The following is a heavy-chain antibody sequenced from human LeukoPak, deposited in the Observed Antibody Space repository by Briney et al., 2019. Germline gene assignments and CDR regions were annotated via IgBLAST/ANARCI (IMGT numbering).Heavy chain of an antibody. Sequence: GGSLRLSCAASGFTFSSYEINWVRQAPRKGLEWVSYISSSGSTIYYADSVKGRFTISRDNAKNSLYLQMNSLRAEDTAVYYCAKRIQSAMAMGYWGQGTLVTVSS. CDR2: ISSSGSTI. D-gene: IGHD5-18*01. CDR1: GFTFSSYE. V-gene: IGHV3-48*03. J-gene: IGHJ4*02. CDR3: AKRIQSAMAMGY.